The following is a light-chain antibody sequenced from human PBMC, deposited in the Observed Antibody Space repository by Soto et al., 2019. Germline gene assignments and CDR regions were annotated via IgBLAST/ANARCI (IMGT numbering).Light chain of an antibody. CDR1: QNLHSF. CDR3: QQRTRWPMT. CDR2: DGS. Sequence: EIVLTQSPATLSLSPGERATLSCRASQNLHSFLNWYQQRPGQAPRPLIYDGSKRAAGVPDRISGDGSGTDYTLTISSLEPEDFAVHYCQQRTRWPMTFGQGTRLEIK. J-gene: IGKJ5*01. V-gene: IGKV3-11*01.